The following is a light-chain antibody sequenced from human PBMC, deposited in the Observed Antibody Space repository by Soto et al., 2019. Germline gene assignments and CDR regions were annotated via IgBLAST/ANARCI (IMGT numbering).Light chain of an antibody. Sequence: QSALTQPASVSGSPGQSITISCTGTSRDVGGNKYVSWYQQYPGKVPKLLINKVSNRPSGVSNRFSGSKSGNTASLTISGLLAEDEADYFCTSSTSDSLYVFGTGTKLTVL. CDR2: KVS. J-gene: IGLJ1*01. CDR1: SRDVGGNKY. CDR3: TSSTSDSLYV. V-gene: IGLV2-14*01.